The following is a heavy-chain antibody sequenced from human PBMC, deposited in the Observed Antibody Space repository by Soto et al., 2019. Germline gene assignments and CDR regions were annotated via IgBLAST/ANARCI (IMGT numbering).Heavy chain of an antibody. Sequence: EVRLVESGGGLVSPGGSLRLSCAASGFGFSSYGLNWVRQAPGRGLEWVSYISSTGSFIYYADSVKGRFTASRDNAKNSVYLQMNSLRAEDTALYYCARDLGPDYSRGYWGQGTLVTVSS. CDR3: ARDLGPDYSRGY. CDR1: GFGFSSYG. V-gene: IGHV3-48*03. CDR2: ISSTGSFI. D-gene: IGHD4-4*01. J-gene: IGHJ4*02.